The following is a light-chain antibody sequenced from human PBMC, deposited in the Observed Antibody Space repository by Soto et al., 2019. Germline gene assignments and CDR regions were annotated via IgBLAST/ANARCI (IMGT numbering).Light chain of an antibody. CDR2: SAF. CDR1: HGIASY. V-gene: IGKV1-9*01. Sequence: IQLTQSPASLSASVGDRVTITCRASHGIASYLAWYQQRPGKAPKLLIYSAFSLQNGVPSRFSGSGSGTDFTLTISSLQPEDFATYYCQQLNSYPFTFGPGTKVYIK. CDR3: QQLNSYPFT. J-gene: IGKJ3*01.